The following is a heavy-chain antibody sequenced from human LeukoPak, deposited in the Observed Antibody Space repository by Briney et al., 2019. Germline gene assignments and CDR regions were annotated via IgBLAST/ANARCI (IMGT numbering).Heavy chain of an antibody. CDR3: ARRASRENYFDY. J-gene: IGHJ4*02. D-gene: IGHD5-24*01. CDR2: IYHSGST. Sequence: SETLSLTCAVSGGSISSSNWWSWVRQPPGKGLEWIGEIYHSGSTNYNPSLKSRVTISVDTSKNELSLKLNSVTAADTAVYYCARRASRENYFDYWGQGALVTVSS. CDR1: GGSISSSNW. V-gene: IGHV4-4*02.